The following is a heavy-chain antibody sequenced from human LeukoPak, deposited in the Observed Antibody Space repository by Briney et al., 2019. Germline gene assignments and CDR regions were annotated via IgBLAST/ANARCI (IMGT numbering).Heavy chain of an antibody. CDR2: ISSSSSYI. D-gene: IGHD1-26*01. CDR1: GFTFSSYS. CDR3: ARHGSGSYYFPYYMDV. Sequence: GGSLRLSCAASGFTFSSYSMNWVRQAPGKGLEWVSSISSSSSYIYYADSVKGRFTISRDNAKNSLYLQMNSLRAEDTAVYYCARHGSGSYYFPYYMDVWGKGTTVTVSS. V-gene: IGHV3-21*01. J-gene: IGHJ6*03.